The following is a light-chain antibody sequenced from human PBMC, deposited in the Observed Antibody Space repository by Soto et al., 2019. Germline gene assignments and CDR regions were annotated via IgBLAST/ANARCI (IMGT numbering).Light chain of an antibody. Sequence: EVVLTQSPATLSVSPGDRATLSCRASQSVSRNLAWYQQKPGQAPSLLIYGASTRATGVPARFSGSGSATEFTLSISSLQSEDVAVYYCQQYGDWPPETFGQGTKLDI. CDR2: GAS. V-gene: IGKV3-15*01. CDR3: QQYGDWPPET. CDR1: QSVSRN. J-gene: IGKJ2*01.